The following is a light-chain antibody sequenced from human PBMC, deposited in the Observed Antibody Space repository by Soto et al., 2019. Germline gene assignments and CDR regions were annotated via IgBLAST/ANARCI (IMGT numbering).Light chain of an antibody. CDR1: QDISNY. V-gene: IGKV1-33*01. CDR3: QQYDNLPLT. Sequence: DIQMTQSPSSLSASKGDRVTITCPASQDISNYLNWYQQKPGKAPKLLIYDASNLETGVPSRFSGSGSGTDFTFTISSLQPEDIATYYCQQYDNLPLTFGGGTKVDIK. J-gene: IGKJ4*01. CDR2: DAS.